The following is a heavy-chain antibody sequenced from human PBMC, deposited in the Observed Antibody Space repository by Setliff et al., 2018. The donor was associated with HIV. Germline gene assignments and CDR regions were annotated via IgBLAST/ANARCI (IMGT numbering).Heavy chain of an antibody. CDR3: AREIGITKSPYWYFDL. Sequence: SETLSLTCTVSGYSISSGYYWGWIRQPPGKGLEWIGSIYSSGSTNYNPSLKSRLTISLDTSENQLSLKFNSVTAADTAVYFCAREIGITKSPYWYFDLWGRGTLVTVSS. J-gene: IGHJ2*01. V-gene: IGHV4-38-2*02. D-gene: IGHD2-21*01. CDR2: IYSSGST. CDR1: GYSISSGYY.